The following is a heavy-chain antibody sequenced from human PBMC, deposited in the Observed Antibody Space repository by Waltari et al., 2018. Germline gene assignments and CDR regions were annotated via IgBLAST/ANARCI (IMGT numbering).Heavy chain of an antibody. CDR3: ARSHYYDRRANYPSLGAFDS. CDR1: GDTFRRYA. V-gene: IGHV1-69*12. Sequence: QVQLVQSGAEVTKPGSSVKVSCKVSGDTFRRYAISWVRQAPGQGLEWMGGIIPLFGSTNYAQKFQGRATMAADESTSTAYVELSSLKSEDTAVYFCARSHYYDRRANYPSLGAFDSWGQGTLVTVSS. J-gene: IGHJ4*02. CDR2: IIPLFGST. D-gene: IGHD3-22*01.